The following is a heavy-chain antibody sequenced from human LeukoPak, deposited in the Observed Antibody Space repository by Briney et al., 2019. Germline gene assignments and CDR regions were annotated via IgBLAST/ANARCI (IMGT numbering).Heavy chain of an antibody. Sequence: PGGSLILSCAASGFTFSSYEMNWVRPASGKGLEWVSYISSSGSTIYYADSVKGRFTLSRDNAKNSLYLQMNSLRAEDTAVYYCARGTGYCLDPWGQGTLVTVSS. CDR3: ARGTGYCLDP. CDR1: GFTFSSYE. V-gene: IGHV3-48*03. CDR2: ISSSGSTI. J-gene: IGHJ5*02. D-gene: IGHD7-27*01.